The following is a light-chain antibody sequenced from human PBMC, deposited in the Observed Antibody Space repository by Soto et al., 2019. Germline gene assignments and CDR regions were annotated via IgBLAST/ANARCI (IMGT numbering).Light chain of an antibody. CDR1: SSDVGGYNY. CDR2: EVS. CDR3: NSSTRTSTGV. V-gene: IGLV2-14*01. Sequence: QSALTQPASVSGSPGQSITISCSGTSSDVGGYNYVSWYKQHPGKAPKLIIYEVSNRPSGVSNRISGSKSRNTGSLIISGLRAEDEADYNCNSSTRTSTGVFGTGTKVTVL. J-gene: IGLJ1*01.